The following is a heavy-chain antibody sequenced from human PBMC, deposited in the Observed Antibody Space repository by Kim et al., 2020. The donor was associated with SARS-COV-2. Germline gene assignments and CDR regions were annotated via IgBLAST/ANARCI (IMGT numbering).Heavy chain of an antibody. D-gene: IGHD2-15*01. CDR3: AREYCSGGSCYGNSSPDLRDALHYYYMGV. V-gene: IGHV4-59*01. Sequence: SETLSLTCTVSGGSISSYYWSWIRQPPGKGLEWIGYIYYSGSTNYNPSLKSRVTISVDTSKNQFSLKLSSVTAADTAVYYCAREYCSGGSCYGNSSPDLRDALHYYYMGVWGKGTTVTVSS. CDR2: IYYSGST. J-gene: IGHJ6*03. CDR1: GGSISSYY.